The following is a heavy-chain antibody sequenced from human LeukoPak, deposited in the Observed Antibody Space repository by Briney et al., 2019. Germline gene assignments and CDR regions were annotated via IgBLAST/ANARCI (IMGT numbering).Heavy chain of an antibody. CDR2: ICIAGDT. Sequence: GGSLRLSCAASGFTFSSYDMHWGRQAPGKGLEWVSAICIAGDTYYPGSVKGRFTISRENAKNSLYLQMNSLRAGDTAVYYCARVPGIAAAGIGYYYYGMDVWGQGTTVTVSS. J-gene: IGHJ6*02. V-gene: IGHV3-13*01. CDR1: GFTFSSYD. CDR3: ARVPGIAAAGIGYYYYGMDV. D-gene: IGHD6-13*01.